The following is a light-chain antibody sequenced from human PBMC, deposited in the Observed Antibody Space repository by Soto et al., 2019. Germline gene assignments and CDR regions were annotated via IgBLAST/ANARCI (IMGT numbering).Light chain of an antibody. CDR1: QSISSW. CDR2: DAS. CDR3: QQYNSYL. J-gene: IGKJ1*01. V-gene: IGKV1-5*02. Sequence: DIQMTQSPSTLSASVGDRVTIICRASQSISSWLAWYQQKPGKAPKLLIYDASSLESGVPSRFSGSGSGTEFTLTISSLQPDDFATYYCQQYNSYLFGQGTKVDNK.